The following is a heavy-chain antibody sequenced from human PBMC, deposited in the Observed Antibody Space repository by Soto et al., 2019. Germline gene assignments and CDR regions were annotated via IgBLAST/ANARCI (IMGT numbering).Heavy chain of an antibody. Sequence: PVGSLRLSCAASGFTFSNYGMHWVRQAPGKGLQWVAAISYDASNKYYVDSVKGRFTVSRDNSKNTLYLQMNSLRAEDTAMYYCAKGVVEVIVATATDVWGQGTTVTVSS. CDR3: AKGVVEVIVATATDV. CDR1: GFTFSNYG. J-gene: IGHJ6*02. D-gene: IGHD5-12*01. V-gene: IGHV3-30*18. CDR2: ISYDASNK.